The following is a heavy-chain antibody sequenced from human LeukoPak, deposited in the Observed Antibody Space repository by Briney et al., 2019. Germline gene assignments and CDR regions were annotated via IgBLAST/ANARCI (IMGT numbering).Heavy chain of an antibody. J-gene: IGHJ4*02. CDR2: INPNNGGT. V-gene: IGHV1-2*02. D-gene: IGHD3-22*01. CDR1: GYTFTGYY. Sequence: ASVKVSCKTSGYTFTGYYIHWVRQAPGQGLEWMGWINPNNGGTNYAQKFQGRVTMTRDTSISTAYMELSRLRSDDTAVYYCAREVDYYDTSDYFPLGYWGQGTLVTVSS. CDR3: AREVDYYDTSDYFPLGY.